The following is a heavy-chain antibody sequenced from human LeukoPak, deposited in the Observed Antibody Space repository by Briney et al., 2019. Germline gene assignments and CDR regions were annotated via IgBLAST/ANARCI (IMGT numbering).Heavy chain of an antibody. CDR1: GGTFSSYV. J-gene: IGHJ4*02. D-gene: IGHD3-3*01. V-gene: IGHV1-69*13. Sequence: SVKVSCKASGGTFSSYVTSWVRQAPGRGLEWMGGIIPIFGTANYAQNFQGRVTITADDSTSTAYMALSTLRSEDTAVYYCARGPLRFLGGIDYWGQGTLVTVSS. CDR3: ARGPLRFLGGIDY. CDR2: IIPIFGTA.